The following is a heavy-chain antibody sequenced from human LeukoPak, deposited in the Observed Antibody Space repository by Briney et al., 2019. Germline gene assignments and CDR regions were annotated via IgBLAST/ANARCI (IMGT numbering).Heavy chain of an antibody. CDR2: IYYSGST. Sequence: SETLSLTCTVSGGSISSSSYYWGWIRQPPGKGLEWIGSIYYSGSTYYNPSLKSRVTISVDTSKNQFSLKLSSVTPEDTAVYYCARQTGRVPQYSSLSNYYYMDVWGKGTTVTVSS. CDR1: GGSISSSSYY. D-gene: IGHD6-6*01. V-gene: IGHV4-39*01. CDR3: ARQTGRVPQYSSLSNYYYMDV. J-gene: IGHJ6*03.